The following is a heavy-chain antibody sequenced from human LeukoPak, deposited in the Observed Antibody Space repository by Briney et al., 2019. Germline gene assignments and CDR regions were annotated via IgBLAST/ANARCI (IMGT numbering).Heavy chain of an antibody. D-gene: IGHD3-22*01. CDR1: GYTFTGYY. CDR3: ARDYYDSSGSFDY. V-gene: IGHV1-18*04. J-gene: IGHJ4*02. Sequence: ASVKVSCKASGYTFTGYYMHWVRQAPGQGLEWMGWVSAYNGNTNYAQKLQGRVTMTTDTSTSTAYMELRSLRSDDTAVYYCARDYYDSSGSFDYWGQGTLVTVSS. CDR2: VSAYNGNT.